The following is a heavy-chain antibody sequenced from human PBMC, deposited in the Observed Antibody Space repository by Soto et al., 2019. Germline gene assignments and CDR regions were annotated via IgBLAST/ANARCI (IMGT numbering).Heavy chain of an antibody. J-gene: IGHJ4*02. V-gene: IGHV3-30*18. Sequence: QVQLVESGGGVVQPGRSLRLSCAASGFTFSSYGMHWVRQAPGKGLEWVAVISYDGSNKYYADSVKGRFTISRDNSKNTRYLQMNSLRAEDTTVYYCAKELQQLVDYWGQGTLVTVSS. CDR3: AKELQQLVDY. D-gene: IGHD6-13*01. CDR1: GFTFSSYG. CDR2: ISYDGSNK.